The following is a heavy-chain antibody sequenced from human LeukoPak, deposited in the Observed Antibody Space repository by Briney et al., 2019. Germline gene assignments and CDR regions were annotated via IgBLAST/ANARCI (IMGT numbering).Heavy chain of an antibody. V-gene: IGHV3-74*01. D-gene: IGHD3-22*01. CDR1: GFTFSSYW. CDR3: ARAHDGSGYYLGY. Sequence: GGSPRLSCAASGFTFSSYWMHWARQAPGKGLVWVSRINSDGGSTSYADSVKGRFTISRDNAKSTLYLQMNSLRAEDTAVYYCARAHDGSGYYLGYWGQGTLVTVSS. CDR2: INSDGGST. J-gene: IGHJ4*02.